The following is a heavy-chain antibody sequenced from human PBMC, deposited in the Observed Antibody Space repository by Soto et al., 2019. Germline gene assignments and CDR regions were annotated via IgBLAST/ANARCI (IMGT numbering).Heavy chain of an antibody. Sequence: QVQLVQSGAEVKKPGSSVKVSCKASGGTFRSYISWVRQAPGQGLEWMGRIIPILGIANYAQKFQGRGTITADKSTRPAYMELSSLRSDDTAVYYCARLLYYDSSGYPVDYWGQGTLVTVSS. CDR3: ARLLYYDSSGYPVDY. D-gene: IGHD3-22*01. CDR1: GGTFRSY. CDR2: IIPILGIA. J-gene: IGHJ4*02. V-gene: IGHV1-69*02.